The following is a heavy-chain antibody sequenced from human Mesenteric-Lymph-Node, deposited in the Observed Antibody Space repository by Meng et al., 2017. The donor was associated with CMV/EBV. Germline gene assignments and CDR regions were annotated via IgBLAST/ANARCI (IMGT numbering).Heavy chain of an antibody. CDR2: IYYSGST. V-gene: IGHV4-39*07. CDR1: GGSISSSSYY. J-gene: IGHJ6*02. Sequence: GSLRLSCTVSGGSISSSSYYWGWIRQPPGKGLEWIGSIYYSGSTYYNPSLKSRVTISVDTSKNQFSLKLSSVTAADTAVYYCARDVRGYCSSTSCLSYYYYGMDVWGQGTTVTVSS. CDR3: ARDVRGYCSSTSCLSYYYYGMDV. D-gene: IGHD2-2*01.